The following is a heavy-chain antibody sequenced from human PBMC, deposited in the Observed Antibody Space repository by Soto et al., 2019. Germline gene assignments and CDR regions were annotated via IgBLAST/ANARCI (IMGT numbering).Heavy chain of an antibody. D-gene: IGHD3-3*01. CDR3: ARGELRFLEWLSYPNNAFDI. CDR2: INHSGST. Sequence: QVQLQQWGAGLLKPSETLSLTCAVYGGSFSGYYWSWIRQPPGKGLEWIGEINHSGSTNYNPSLKSRVTISVDTSKHQFSLKLSSVTAADTAVYYCARGELRFLEWLSYPNNAFDIWGQGTMVTVSS. CDR1: GGSFSGYY. J-gene: IGHJ3*02. V-gene: IGHV4-34*01.